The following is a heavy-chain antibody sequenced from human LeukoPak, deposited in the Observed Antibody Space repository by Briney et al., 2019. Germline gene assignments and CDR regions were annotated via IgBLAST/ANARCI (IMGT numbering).Heavy chain of an antibody. V-gene: IGHV1-2*06. D-gene: IGHD3-22*01. CDR1: GYTFTGYY. Sequence: ASVKVSCKASGYTFTGYYMHWVRQAPGQGLEWMGRINPNSGGTNYAQKFQGRVTMTRDTSISTAYMELSRLRSDDTAVYYCARVYYDSSGPGEDAFDIWGQGTMVTVSS. J-gene: IGHJ3*02. CDR2: INPNSGGT. CDR3: ARVYYDSSGPGEDAFDI.